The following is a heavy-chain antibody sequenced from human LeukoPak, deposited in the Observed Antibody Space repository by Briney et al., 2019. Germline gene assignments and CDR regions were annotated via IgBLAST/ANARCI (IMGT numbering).Heavy chain of an antibody. D-gene: IGHD1-26*01. Sequence: SETLSLTCTFSGASISYYYWTWIRQPAGKGLEWIGRIYTSGSTNYNPSLKSRVTMSVDTSTNQFSLRLSSVTAADPAVYYCARGVGATFDYWGQGILVTVSS. CDR3: ARGVGATFDY. V-gene: IGHV4-4*07. CDR1: GASISYYY. CDR2: IYTSGST. J-gene: IGHJ4*02.